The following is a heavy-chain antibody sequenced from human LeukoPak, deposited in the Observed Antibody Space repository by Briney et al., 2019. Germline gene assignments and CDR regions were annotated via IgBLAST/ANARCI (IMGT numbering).Heavy chain of an antibody. CDR3: ARGGYYTLEYYYYMDV. Sequence: PSETLSLTCTVSGGSISSYYWSWIRQPPGKGLEWIGYIYYSGSTNYNPSLKSRVTISVDTSKNQFSLKLSSVTAADTAVYYCARGGYYTLEYYYYMDVWGKGTTVTVS. V-gene: IGHV4-59*01. CDR1: GGSISSYY. D-gene: IGHD3-3*01. J-gene: IGHJ6*03. CDR2: IYYSGST.